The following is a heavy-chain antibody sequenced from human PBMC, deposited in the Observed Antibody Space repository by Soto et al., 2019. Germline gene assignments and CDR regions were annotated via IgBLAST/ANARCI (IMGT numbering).Heavy chain of an antibody. Sequence: QVHLVQSGAEVKKPGSSVKVSCESSGGAFRNYAFSWVRQAPGEGPEWMGGIIPMYVTAKHAQKYQGRLTITADESTNTVYMELTSLRFEDTAVYYCARLGATMTHAFDIWGQGTLVSVSS. V-gene: IGHV1-69*01. J-gene: IGHJ3*02. D-gene: IGHD5-12*01. CDR1: GGAFRNYA. CDR3: ARLGATMTHAFDI. CDR2: IIPMYVTA.